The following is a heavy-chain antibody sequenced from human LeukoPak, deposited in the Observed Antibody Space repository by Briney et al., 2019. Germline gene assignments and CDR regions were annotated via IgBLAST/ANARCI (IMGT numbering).Heavy chain of an antibody. CDR1: GYTFTSYG. Sequence: AXXKVSCKASGYTFTSYGISWVRQAPGQGLEWMGWISAYNGNTNYAKKLKGRVTMTTDTSTRTDYMELRSLRSDDTAVYYCARGQLWPRMDVWGKGTTVTVSS. CDR3: ARGQLWPRMDV. CDR2: ISAYNGNT. J-gene: IGHJ6*03. D-gene: IGHD5-18*01. V-gene: IGHV1-18*01.